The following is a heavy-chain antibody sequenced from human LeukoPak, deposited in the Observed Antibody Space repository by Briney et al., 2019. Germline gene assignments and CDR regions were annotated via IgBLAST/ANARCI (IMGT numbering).Heavy chain of an antibody. CDR1: GGSISSSSYY. V-gene: IGHV4-61*05. CDR3: ARRLPPYFDS. D-gene: IGHD4-11*01. CDR2: VYYSGST. Sequence: SETLSLTCTVSGGSISSSSYYWGWIRQPPGKGLEWIGYVYYSGSTNYSPSLKSRVTISVDTAKNQVSLRLSSVTAADTAVYYRARRLPPYFDSWGQGTLVTVSS. J-gene: IGHJ4*02.